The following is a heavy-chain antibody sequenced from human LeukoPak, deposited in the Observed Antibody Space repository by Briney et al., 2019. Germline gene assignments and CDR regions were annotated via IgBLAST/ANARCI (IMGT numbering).Heavy chain of an antibody. J-gene: IGHJ5*02. D-gene: IGHD3-22*01. CDR3: AKEDYYDST. CDR1: GFTFSSYA. CDR2: ISYDGSNK. Sequence: PGGSLRLSCAASGFTFSSYAMSWVRQAPGKGLEWVAVISYDGSNKYYADSVKGRFTISRDNSKNTLYLQMNSLRAEDTAVYYCAKEDYYDSTWGQGTLVTVSS. V-gene: IGHV3-30*18.